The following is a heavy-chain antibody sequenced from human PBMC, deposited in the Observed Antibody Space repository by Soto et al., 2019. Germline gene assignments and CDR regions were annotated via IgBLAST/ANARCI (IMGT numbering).Heavy chain of an antibody. D-gene: IGHD1-1*01. V-gene: IGHV3-15*01. Sequence: GGSLRLSCAASGLTFSNAWMTWVRQAPGKGLEWVGRIKSKADGGTTYYAAPVNGRFTISRDDSKNVVCLQMNSLKTEDTAVYYCTTTGTIDYWGQGTLVTVSS. CDR3: TTTGTIDY. CDR2: IKSKADGGTT. CDR1: GLTFSNAW. J-gene: IGHJ4*02.